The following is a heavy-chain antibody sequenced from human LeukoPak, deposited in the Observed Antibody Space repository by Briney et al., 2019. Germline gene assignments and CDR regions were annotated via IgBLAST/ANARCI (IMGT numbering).Heavy chain of an antibody. D-gene: IGHD1-26*01. CDR2: IYPGDSDT. CDR3: ARPKWELLRGGDAFDI. J-gene: IGHJ3*02. CDR1: GYSFTSYW. V-gene: IGHV5-51*01. Sequence: PGESLKISCKGSGYSFTSYWIGWVRQMPGKGLEWMGIIYPGDSDTRYSPSFQGQVTISADKSISTAYLQWSSLKASDTAMYYCARPKWELLRGGDAFDIWGQGTMVTVSS.